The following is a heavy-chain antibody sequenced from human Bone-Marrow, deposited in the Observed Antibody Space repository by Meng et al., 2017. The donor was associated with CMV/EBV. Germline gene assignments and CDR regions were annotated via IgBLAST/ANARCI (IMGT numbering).Heavy chain of an antibody. J-gene: IGHJ4*02. V-gene: IGHV3-30-3*01. CDR3: ARGSSPHDY. CDR2: ISFDGHNE. Sequence: GESLKISCAASGFTFSNHVMHWVRQAPGKGLEWVAAISFDGHNEYYADSVKGRFTISRDNAKNSLYLQMNSLRAEDTAVYYCARGSSPHDYWGQGTLVTVSS. CDR1: GFTFSNHV.